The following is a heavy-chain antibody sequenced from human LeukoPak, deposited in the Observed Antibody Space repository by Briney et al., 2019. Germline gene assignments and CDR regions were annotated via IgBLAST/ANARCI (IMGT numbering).Heavy chain of an antibody. D-gene: IGHD2/OR15-2a*01. J-gene: IGHJ4*02. V-gene: IGHV3-23*01. CDR2: ISGSGTTA. CDR3: TRNMGLDS. CDR1: GFIFNSQD. Sequence: GGSLRLSCVGIGFIFNSQDMNWVRQAPGKGLEWVSSISGSGTTAWYADAVKGRFTISRDNSKNTLSLQMNSLRAEDTAVYYCTRNMGLDSWGQGTLVTVST.